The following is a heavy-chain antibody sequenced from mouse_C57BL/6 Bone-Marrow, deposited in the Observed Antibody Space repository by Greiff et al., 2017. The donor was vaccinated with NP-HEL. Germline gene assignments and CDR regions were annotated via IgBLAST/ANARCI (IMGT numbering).Heavy chain of an antibody. CDR2: IYPRSGNT. J-gene: IGHJ1*03. CDR1: GYTFTSYG. CDR3: ARLKGGSRPYWYFDV. V-gene: IGHV1-81*01. D-gene: IGHD1-1*01. Sequence: QVQLKESGAELARPGASVKLSCKASGYTFTSYGISWVKQRTGQGLEWIGEIYPRSGNTYYNEKFKGKATLTADKSSSTAYMELRSLTSEDSAVYFCARLKGGSRPYWYFDVCGTGTTVTVSS.